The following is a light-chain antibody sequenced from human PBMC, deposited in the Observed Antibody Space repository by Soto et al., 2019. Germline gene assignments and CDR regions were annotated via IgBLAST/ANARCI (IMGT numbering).Light chain of an antibody. Sequence: EIVLTQSPDTLSLSPGERATLSCRASQTVSSYLAWYQQKPGQAPRLLIYDASNRATGIPARFSGSGSGTDFTLTISSLEPEDFALYYCQQRSNWPPMYTFGQGTKLEIK. CDR3: QQRSNWPPMYT. V-gene: IGKV3-11*01. J-gene: IGKJ2*01. CDR2: DAS. CDR1: QTVSSY.